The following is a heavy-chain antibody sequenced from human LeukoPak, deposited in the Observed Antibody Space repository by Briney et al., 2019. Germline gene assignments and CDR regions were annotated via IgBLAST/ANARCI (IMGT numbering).Heavy chain of an antibody. CDR2: ISYDGSNK. V-gene: IGHV3-30*03. J-gene: IGHJ4*02. CDR3: ARDIIQQLAD. Sequence: PGGSLRLSCAASGFTFSSYGMHWVRQAPGKGLEWVAVISYDGSNKYYADSVKGRFTISRDNSKNTLFLQMNSLRAEDTAVYYCARDIIQQLADWGQGTLVTVSS. CDR1: GFTFSSYG. D-gene: IGHD6-13*01.